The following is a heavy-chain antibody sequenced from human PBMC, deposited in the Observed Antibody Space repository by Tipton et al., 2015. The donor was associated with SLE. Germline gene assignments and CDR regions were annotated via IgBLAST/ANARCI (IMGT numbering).Heavy chain of an antibody. D-gene: IGHD1-26*01. Sequence: TLSLTCTVSGGSISSYSWSWIRQPPGKGLEWIGYMHYSGSTHYNPSLKSRVTISVDKSRNQFSLKLSSVTAADTAVYYCASGDSGTYWRPFDYWGQGTLVTVSS. CDR3: ASGDSGTYWRPFDY. CDR2: MHYSGST. CDR1: GGSISSYS. J-gene: IGHJ4*02. V-gene: IGHV4-59*01.